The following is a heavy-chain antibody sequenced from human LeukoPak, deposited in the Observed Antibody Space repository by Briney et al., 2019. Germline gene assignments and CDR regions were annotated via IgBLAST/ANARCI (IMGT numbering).Heavy chain of an antibody. V-gene: IGHV4-34*01. CDR1: GGSFSGYY. Sequence: SETLSLTCAVYGGSFSGYYWSWIRQPPGKGLEWIGEINHSGSTNYNPSLKSRATISVDTSKNQFSLKLSSVTAADTAVYYCAVKLRFRGWFDYWGQGTLVTVSS. CDR2: INHSGST. J-gene: IGHJ4*02. CDR3: AVKLRFRGWFDY. D-gene: IGHD3-3*01.